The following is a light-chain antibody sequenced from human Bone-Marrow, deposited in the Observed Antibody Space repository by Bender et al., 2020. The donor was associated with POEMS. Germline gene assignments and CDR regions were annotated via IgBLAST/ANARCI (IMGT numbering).Light chain of an antibody. Sequence: QSALTQPASVSGSPGQSITISCTGTSRDVGGYKYVSWYQQHPGKTPKLMIYDVSDRPSGVSNRFSGSKSGNTASLTISGLQAEDEADYYCCSYAGSATYVFGTGTTVTVL. CDR3: CSYAGSATYV. CDR2: DVS. J-gene: IGLJ1*01. V-gene: IGLV2-23*02. CDR1: SRDVGGYKY.